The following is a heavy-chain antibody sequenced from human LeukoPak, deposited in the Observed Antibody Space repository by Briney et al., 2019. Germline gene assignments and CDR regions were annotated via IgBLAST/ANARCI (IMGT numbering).Heavy chain of an antibody. CDR2: INLDSGDT. CDR1: GFTFTVYY. Sequence: ASVKVSCKASGFTFTVYYMHWVRQAPGQGLEWMGWINLDSGDTQYAQKCQDRVTLRRDTSITTAYMEMTTLRSDDTAVFYCARDYYYYMDVWGKGTTVIVSS. CDR3: ARDYYYYMDV. V-gene: IGHV1-2*02. J-gene: IGHJ6*03.